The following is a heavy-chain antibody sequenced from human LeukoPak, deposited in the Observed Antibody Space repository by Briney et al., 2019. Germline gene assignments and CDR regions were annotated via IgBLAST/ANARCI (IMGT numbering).Heavy chain of an antibody. V-gene: IGHV3-23*01. J-gene: IGHJ4*02. CDR1: GFTFSSYA. CDR2: MGGSGGST. Sequence: GGSLRLSCVASGFTFSSYAMSWVHQAPGKGLEWVSAMGGSGGSTYFADSVKGRFTIPRDNSKNTLYLQMNSLRAEDTAVYYCAKGLAFDYWGQGTLVTVSS. CDR3: AKGLAFDY.